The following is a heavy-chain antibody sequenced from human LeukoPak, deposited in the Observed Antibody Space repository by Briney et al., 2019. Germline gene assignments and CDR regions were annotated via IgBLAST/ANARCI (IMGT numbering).Heavy chain of an antibody. Sequence: GGSLRLSCAASGFTFSSYAMHWVRQAPGKGLEWVAVISYDGSNKYYADSVKGRFTISRENSKNTLYLQMNSLRAEDTAVYYCAKDPHIVGASLLDYWGQGTLVTVSS. D-gene: IGHD1-26*01. J-gene: IGHJ4*02. CDR2: ISYDGSNK. CDR3: AKDPHIVGASLLDY. V-gene: IGHV3-30-3*01. CDR1: GFTFSSYA.